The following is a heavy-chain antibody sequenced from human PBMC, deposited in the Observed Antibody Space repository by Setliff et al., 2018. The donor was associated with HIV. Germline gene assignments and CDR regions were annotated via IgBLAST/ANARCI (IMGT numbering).Heavy chain of an antibody. Sequence: TLSLTCTVSGGSISSGGYYWSWIRQHPGKGLEWIGYIYYSGSTYYNPSLKSRVTISVDTSKDQFSLKLSSVTAADTAVYYCARAPPMLLGIATYYYYYMDVWGKGTTVTVSS. CDR3: ARAPPMLLGIATYYYYYMDV. J-gene: IGHJ6*03. V-gene: IGHV4-31*03. CDR2: IYYSGST. D-gene: IGHD7-27*01. CDR1: GGSISSGGYY.